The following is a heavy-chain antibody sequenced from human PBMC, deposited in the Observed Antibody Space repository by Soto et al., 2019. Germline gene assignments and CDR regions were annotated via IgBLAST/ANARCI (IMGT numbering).Heavy chain of an antibody. Sequence: PGESLKISCKGSGYSFAGYWITWVRQKPGKGLEWMGRIDPSDSQTYYSPSFRGHVTISVTKSITTVFLQWSSLRASDTAMYYCPRHIYESDIVHNFQFYFDSWCQGTPVTVSP. D-gene: IGHD5-12*01. CDR2: IDPSDSQT. CDR3: PRHIYESDIVHNFQFYFDS. V-gene: IGHV5-10-1*01. J-gene: IGHJ4*02. CDR1: GYSFAGYW.